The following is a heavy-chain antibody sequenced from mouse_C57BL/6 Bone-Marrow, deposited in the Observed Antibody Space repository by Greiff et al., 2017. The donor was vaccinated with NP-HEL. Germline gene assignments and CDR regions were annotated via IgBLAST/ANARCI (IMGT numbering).Heavy chain of an antibody. CDR3: ARYPDYYPYAMDY. J-gene: IGHJ4*01. Sequence: QVQLQQPGAELVKPGASVKLSCKASGYTFTSYWMHWVKQRPGQGLEWIGMIHPNSGSTNYNEKFKSKATLTVDKSSSTAYMQLSSLTSEDSAVYYCARYPDYYPYAMDYWGQGTSVTVSS. D-gene: IGHD2-1*01. CDR1: GYTFTSYW. CDR2: IHPNSGST. V-gene: IGHV1-64*01.